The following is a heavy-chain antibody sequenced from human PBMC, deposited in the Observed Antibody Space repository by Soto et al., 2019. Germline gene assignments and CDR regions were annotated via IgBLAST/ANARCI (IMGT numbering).Heavy chain of an antibody. J-gene: IGHJ6*02. CDR2: ISWNRGDI. D-gene: IGHD5-12*01. Sequence: EVELVESGGGLVQPGRSLTLACAASGFMFEDYAMHWVRQVPGKGLEWVSGISWNRGDIAYVDSVKGRFIISRDNAKKSLTLQMNSLRPEDTALYYCAKGKVATIKYYGMDVWGQGTTVIVSS. CDR3: AKGKVATIKYYGMDV. CDR1: GFMFEDYA. V-gene: IGHV3-9*01.